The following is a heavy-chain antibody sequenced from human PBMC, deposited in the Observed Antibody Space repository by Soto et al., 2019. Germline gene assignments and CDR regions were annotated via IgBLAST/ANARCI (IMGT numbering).Heavy chain of an antibody. CDR3: AKDRSYGGDSDVVGH. V-gene: IGHV3-23*01. J-gene: IGHJ4*02. CDR1: GFTFSSYA. CDR2: ISGSGGSA. D-gene: IGHD2-21*02. Sequence: GGSLRLSCAASGFTFSSYAMSWVRQAPGKGLEWVSSISGSGGSASFADSLKGRFAISRDNFKNTLYLQMNSLRAEDTAIYYCAKDRSYGGDSDVVGHWGQGTLVTVSS.